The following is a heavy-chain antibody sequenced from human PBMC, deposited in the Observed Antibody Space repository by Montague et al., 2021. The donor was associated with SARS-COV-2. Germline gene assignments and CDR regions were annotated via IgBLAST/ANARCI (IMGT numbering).Heavy chain of an antibody. CDR2: VHYSGRP. CDR3: TRHVHMTWPEPSPGFDY. Sequence: SETLSLTCTVSGDSISSSSYNWGWIRQPPGKWLEWIGSVHYSGRPYYNPSLKSRVTIYVDTSKNQLSLKLSSVTAADTAVYYCTRHVHMTWPEPSPGFDYWGQGTLVTVSS. V-gene: IGHV4-39*01. D-gene: IGHD1-1*01. J-gene: IGHJ4*02. CDR1: GDSISSSSYN.